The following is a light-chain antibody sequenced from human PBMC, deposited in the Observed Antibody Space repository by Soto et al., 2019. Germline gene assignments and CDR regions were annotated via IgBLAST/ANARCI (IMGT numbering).Light chain of an antibody. J-gene: IGLJ1*01. CDR1: SSDVGGYNY. CDR2: DVF. Sequence: QSALTQDASVSGSPGQSITISCTGTSSDVGGYNYVSWYQQHPGKAPKLILYDVFTRPSGVSNRFSGSKSGNTASLTISALQAEDEADYSCTSWNSTSTYVFGSGTKLTVL. V-gene: IGLV2-14*03. CDR3: TSWNSTSTYV.